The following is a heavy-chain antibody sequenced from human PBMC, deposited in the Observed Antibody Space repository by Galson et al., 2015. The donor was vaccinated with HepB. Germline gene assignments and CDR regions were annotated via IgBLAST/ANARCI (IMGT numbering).Heavy chain of an antibody. J-gene: IGHJ6*02. CDR2: INPNSGGT. D-gene: IGHD3-16*02. CDR3: ARDYYDYVWGSDRECYYYGMDV. CDR1: GYTFTGYY. Sequence: SVKVSCKASGYTFTGYYMHWVRQAPGQGLEWMGRINPNSGGTNYAQKFQGRVTMTRDTSISTAYMELSRLRSDDTAVYYCARDYYDYVWGSDRECYYYGMDVWGQGSTVTVSS. V-gene: IGHV1-2*06.